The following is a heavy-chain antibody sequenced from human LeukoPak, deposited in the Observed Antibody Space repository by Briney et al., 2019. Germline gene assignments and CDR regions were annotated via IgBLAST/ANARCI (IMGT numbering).Heavy chain of an antibody. CDR1: GFTVSSNY. V-gene: IGHV3-53*01. CDR3: ARCLGGDYVSDTYWYFDL. J-gene: IGHJ2*01. D-gene: IGHD4-17*01. CDR2: IYSGGST. Sequence: GGSLRLSCAASGFTVSSNYMSWVRQAPGKGLEWVSVIYSGGSTYYADSVKGRFTISRDNSKNTLYLQMNSLRAEDTAVYYCARCLGGDYVSDTYWYFDLWGRGTPVTVSS.